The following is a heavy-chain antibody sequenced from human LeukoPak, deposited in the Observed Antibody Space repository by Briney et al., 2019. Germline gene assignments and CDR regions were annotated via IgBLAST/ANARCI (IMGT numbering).Heavy chain of an antibody. CDR1: GGTFSN. V-gene: IGHV1-69*05. CDR3: ARQWPKSSGYYLFDY. J-gene: IGHJ4*02. CDR2: IIPIFGTA. D-gene: IGHD3-22*01. Sequence: SVTVSCKTSGGTFSNINWVRQAPGQGLEWMGGIIPIFGTATYAQKFQGRVTITTDESTSTAYMELRGLTSEDTAVYYCARQWPKSSGYYLFDYWGQGTLVTVSS.